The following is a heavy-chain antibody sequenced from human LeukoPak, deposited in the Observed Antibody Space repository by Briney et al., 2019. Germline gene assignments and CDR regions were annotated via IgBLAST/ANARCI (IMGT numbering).Heavy chain of an antibody. Sequence: GGSLRLSCAASGFSFSTYWIHWVRPAPGKGLVWVSRVNTDGGIITYADSVKGRFAISRDNAKNTVYLQMNNLRAEDTAVYYCVAGIGDYWGQGTLVTVSS. J-gene: IGHJ4*02. D-gene: IGHD6-13*01. V-gene: IGHV3-74*03. CDR2: VNTDGGII. CDR3: VAGIGDY. CDR1: GFSFSTYW.